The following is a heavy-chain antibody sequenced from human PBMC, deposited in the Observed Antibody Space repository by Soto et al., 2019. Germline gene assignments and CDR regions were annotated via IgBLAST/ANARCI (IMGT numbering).Heavy chain of an antibody. Sequence: GGSLRLSCAASGFTFNNFNMNWVRQAPGKGLEWVSSISSSSSYIYYADSVKGRFTISRDNVKNSLYLQMNSLRSEDTAVYYCARDEYSSAWRDYWGQGTLVTVSS. CDR2: ISSSSSYI. CDR1: GFTFNNFN. D-gene: IGHD6-19*01. J-gene: IGHJ4*02. V-gene: IGHV3-21*01. CDR3: ARDEYSSAWRDY.